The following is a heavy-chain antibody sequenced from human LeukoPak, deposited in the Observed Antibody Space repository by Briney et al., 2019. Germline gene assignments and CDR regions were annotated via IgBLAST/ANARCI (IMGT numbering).Heavy chain of an antibody. CDR1: GFTFSDYY. CDR3: ARMLRYFDWSGSY. J-gene: IGHJ4*02. V-gene: IGHV3-11*06. CDR2: ISSSSSYT. Sequence: GGSLRLSCAASGFTFSDYYMSWIRQAPGKGLEWISYISSSSSYTNYADSVKGRFTISRDNAKNSLYLQMNSLRAEDTAVYYCARMLRYFDWSGSYWGQGTLVTVSS. D-gene: IGHD3-9*01.